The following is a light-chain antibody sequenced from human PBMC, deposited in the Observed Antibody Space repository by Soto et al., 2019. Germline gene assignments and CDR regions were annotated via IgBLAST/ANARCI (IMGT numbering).Light chain of an antibody. CDR3: QRLKPSPPYT. V-gene: IGKV1-9*01. CDR2: PAS. Sequence: DLQLTQSPSFLSASVGDRVTITCRASQGISSSLAWYQQKPGKAPKLLIYPASTLQSGVPSRFGGSGSGTDFALTISSLQPEDFATYYCQRLKPSPPYTFGQGTKLEIK. J-gene: IGKJ2*01. CDR1: QGISSS.